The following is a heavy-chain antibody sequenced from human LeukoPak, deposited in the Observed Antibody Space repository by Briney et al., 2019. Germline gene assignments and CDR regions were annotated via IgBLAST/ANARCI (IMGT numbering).Heavy chain of an antibody. CDR2: ISAYNGNT. CDR3: ARDLGGRYYGSGSYYNVEYFQH. V-gene: IGHV1-18*01. CDR1: GYTFTSYG. D-gene: IGHD3-10*01. J-gene: IGHJ1*01. Sequence: GASVKVSCKASGYTFTSYGISWVRQAPGQGLEWMGWISAYNGNTNYAQKLQGRVTMTTDTSTSTAYMELRSLRSDDTAVYYCARDLGGRYYGSGSYYNVEYFQHWGQGTLVTVSS.